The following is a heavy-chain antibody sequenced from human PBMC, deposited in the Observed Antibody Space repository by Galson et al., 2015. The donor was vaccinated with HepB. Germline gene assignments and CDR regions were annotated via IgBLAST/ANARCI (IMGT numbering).Heavy chain of an antibody. Sequence: SLRLSCAASGFTFSSYGMHWVRQAPGKGLEWVAVIWYDGSNKYYADSVKGRFTISRDNSKNTLYLQMNSLRAEDTAVYYCARGDYDFGGRYYYYYGMDVWGQGTMVTVSS. J-gene: IGHJ6*02. CDR1: GFTFSSYG. D-gene: IGHD3-3*01. CDR3: ARGDYDFGGRYYYYYGMDV. CDR2: IWYDGSNK. V-gene: IGHV3-33*01.